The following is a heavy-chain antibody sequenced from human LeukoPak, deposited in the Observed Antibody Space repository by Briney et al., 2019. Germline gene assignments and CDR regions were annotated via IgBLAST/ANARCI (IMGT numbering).Heavy chain of an antibody. CDR1: GGSISSYY. V-gene: IGHV4-59*01. CDR2: IYYSWST. CDR3: ARRTGYYDGFEY. J-gene: IGHJ4*02. Sequence: PSYTLSLTCTVSGGSISSYYWSWIRQPPGKGLEWSGYIYYSWSTNYNPSLKSRVTISVDTSKNQFSLKLSSVTAADTAVYYCARRTGYYDGFEYWGQGTLVTVSS. D-gene: IGHD3/OR15-3a*01.